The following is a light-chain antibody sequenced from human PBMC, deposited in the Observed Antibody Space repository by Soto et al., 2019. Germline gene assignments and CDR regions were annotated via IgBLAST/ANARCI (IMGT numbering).Light chain of an antibody. CDR2: GAS. CDR1: QSVSNNY. CDR3: QQYGSSRT. Sequence: EIVLTQSPGTLSLSPWERATLSCRASQSVSNNYLAWYQQKPGQAPRPLIYGASSRATGIPDRFSGSGSGTDFTLTISRLEPEDFAVYYCQQYGSSRTFGQGTKVDIK. J-gene: IGKJ1*01. V-gene: IGKV3-20*01.